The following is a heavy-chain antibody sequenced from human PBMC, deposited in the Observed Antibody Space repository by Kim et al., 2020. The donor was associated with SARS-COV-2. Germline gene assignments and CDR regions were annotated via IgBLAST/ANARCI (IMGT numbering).Heavy chain of an antibody. CDR2: INHSGST. CDR3: ARGRAHSYAMVLFDY. V-gene: IGHV4-34*01. D-gene: IGHD5-18*01. Sequence: SETLSLTCAVYGGSFSGYYWSWIRQPPGKGLEWIGEINHSGSTNYNPSLKRRVTISVDTSKNQFSLKLSSVTAADTAVYYCARGRAHSYAMVLFDYWGQGTLVTVSS. J-gene: IGHJ4*02. CDR1: GGSFSGYY.